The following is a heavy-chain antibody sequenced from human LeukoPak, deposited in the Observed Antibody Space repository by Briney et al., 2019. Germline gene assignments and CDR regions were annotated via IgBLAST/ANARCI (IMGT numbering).Heavy chain of an antibody. D-gene: IGHD4-23*01. CDR3: ARNSGDY. CDR2: IYSSGNT. J-gene: IGHJ4*02. CDR1: GGSISDFY. V-gene: IGHV4-4*07. Sequence: PSETPSLTCSVSGGSISDFYWSWIRQPAGKGLEWIGRIYSSGNTNYNPSLKSRVTMSLDASKNQFSLKLSSVTAADTAVYYCARNSGDYWGQGTLVTVSS.